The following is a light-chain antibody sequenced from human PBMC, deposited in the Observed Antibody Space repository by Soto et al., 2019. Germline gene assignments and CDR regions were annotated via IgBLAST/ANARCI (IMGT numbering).Light chain of an antibody. J-gene: IGKJ1*01. Sequence: DIVLTQSPLSLPVTPGEPASISCRSSQSLVNTYGYNLLDWYLQKPGQSPQLLIYLGSNRASGVPDRFSGSGSGTDFTLKISRVEAEDVGVYYCMQALETPRTFGQGTRVEIK. CDR3: MQALETPRT. CDR2: LGS. CDR1: QSLVNTYGYNL. V-gene: IGKV2-28*01.